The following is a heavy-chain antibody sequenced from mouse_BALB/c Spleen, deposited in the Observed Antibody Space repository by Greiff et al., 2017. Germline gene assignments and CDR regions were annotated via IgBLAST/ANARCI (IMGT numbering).Heavy chain of an antibody. D-gene: IGHD2-3*01. V-gene: IGHV2-6-7*01. CDR1: GFSSTGYG. CDR2: IWGDGST. J-gene: IGHJ4*01. Sequence: QVQLKESGPGLVAPSQSLSITCTVSGFSSTGYGVNWVRQPPGKGLEWLGMIWGDGSTDYNSALKSRLSISKDNSKSQVFLKMNSLQTDDTARYYCARDRDGYYAMDYWGQGTSVTVSS. CDR3: ARDRDGYYAMDY.